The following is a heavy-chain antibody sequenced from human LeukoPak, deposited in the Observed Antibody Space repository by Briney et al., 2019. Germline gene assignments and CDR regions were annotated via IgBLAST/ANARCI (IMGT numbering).Heavy chain of an antibody. CDR2: IYSGGST. Sequence: PGGSLRLSCAASEFTVSNNLMSWVRQAPGKGLEWVSVIYSGGSTYYADSVKGRFTISRDNSKNTVYLQMNRLRAEDTAVYYCARDAGGYGMDVWGQGTTVTVSS. J-gene: IGHJ6*02. CDR1: EFTVSNNL. V-gene: IGHV3-53*01. D-gene: IGHD1-26*01. CDR3: ARDAGGYGMDV.